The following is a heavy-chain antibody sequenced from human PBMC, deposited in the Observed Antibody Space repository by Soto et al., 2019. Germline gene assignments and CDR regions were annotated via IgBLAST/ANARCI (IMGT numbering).Heavy chain of an antibody. CDR1: GGSISSSSYY. Sequence: SETLSLTCTVSGGSISSSSYYWGWIRQPPGKGLEWIGSIYYSGSTYYNPSLKSRVTISVDTSKNQFSLKLSSVTAADTAGYYCARNGYNWNSWGMDVCGQGSTVT. CDR3: ARNGYNWNSWGMDV. V-gene: IGHV4-39*01. D-gene: IGHD1-1*01. J-gene: IGHJ6*02. CDR2: IYYSGST.